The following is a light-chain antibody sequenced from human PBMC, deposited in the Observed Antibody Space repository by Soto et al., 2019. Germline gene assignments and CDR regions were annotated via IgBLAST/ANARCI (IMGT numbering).Light chain of an antibody. Sequence: EIVLTQSPATLSLSPGERATLSCRASQSLSSYLAWYQQKPGQAPRLLIYDASNRATGIPARFSGSGSGTDFPLTISSLEPEDFAVYYCQQRSNWLTFGGGTKGEIK. CDR2: DAS. CDR3: QQRSNWLT. CDR1: QSLSSY. J-gene: IGKJ4*01. V-gene: IGKV3-11*01.